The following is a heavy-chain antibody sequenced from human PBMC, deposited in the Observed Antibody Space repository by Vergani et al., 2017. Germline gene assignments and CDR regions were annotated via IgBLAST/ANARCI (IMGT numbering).Heavy chain of an antibody. J-gene: IGHJ4*02. V-gene: IGHV3-23*01. CDR2: ISGSGGST. Sequence: EVQLLESGGGLVQPGGSLRLSCAASGFTFSSYAMSWVRQAPGKGLEWVSAISGSGGSTYYADSVKGRFTISRDNSKNTLYLQMNSLRAEDTAVYYCAKDRPIGEEWLLFGDYWGQGTLVTVSS. CDR3: AKDRPIGEEWLLFGDY. CDR1: GFTFSSYA. D-gene: IGHD3-3*01.